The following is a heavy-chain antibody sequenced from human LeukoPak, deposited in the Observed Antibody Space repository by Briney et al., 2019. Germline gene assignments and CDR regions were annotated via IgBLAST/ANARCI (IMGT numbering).Heavy chain of an antibody. CDR1: GYTFTDYY. J-gene: IGHJ4*02. CDR3: AKSQYSFGSGSTRPLFDY. CDR2: INPSSGGT. Sequence: ASVKVSCKASGYTFTDYYIHWVRQARGQGLEWMGWINPSSGGTYFAQKFEARVTLTRDTSINTAYMEMRGLTSDDTAVYYCAKSQYSFGSGSTRPLFDYWGQGTLVTVSS. D-gene: IGHD3-10*01. V-gene: IGHV1-2*02.